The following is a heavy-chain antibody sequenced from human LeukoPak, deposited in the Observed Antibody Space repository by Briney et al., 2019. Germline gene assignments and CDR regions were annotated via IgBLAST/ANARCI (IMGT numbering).Heavy chain of an antibody. CDR2: IDTSGSTM. CDR1: GFTFSTYS. Sequence: PGGSLRLSCAASGFTFSTYSMNWVRQAPGKGLEWVSYIDTSGSTMYYGDSVKGRFTISRDNAKSSLYLQMNSLRAEDTAVYYCAKDDYDSNGRLWAWFDYWGQGTLVTVSS. CDR3: AKDDYDSNGRLWAWFDY. D-gene: IGHD3-22*01. J-gene: IGHJ4*02. V-gene: IGHV3-48*04.